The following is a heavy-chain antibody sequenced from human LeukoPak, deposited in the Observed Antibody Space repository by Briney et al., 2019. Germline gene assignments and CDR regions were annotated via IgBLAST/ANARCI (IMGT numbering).Heavy chain of an antibody. J-gene: IGHJ4*02. CDR3: ARGAGYNYPYYSDY. CDR1: GFTVSSNY. D-gene: IGHD5-24*01. V-gene: IGHV3-53*01. Sequence: TGGSLRLSCAVSGFTVSSNYMNWVRQAPGKGLEWVSVIYGGGNIYYADSVKGRFTISRDNSKNTLYLQMNSLRAEDTAVYYCARGAGYNYPYYSDYWGQGTLVTVSS. CDR2: IYGGGNI.